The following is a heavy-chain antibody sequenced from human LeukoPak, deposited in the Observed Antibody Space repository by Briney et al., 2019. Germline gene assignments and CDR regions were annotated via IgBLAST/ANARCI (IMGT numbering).Heavy chain of an antibody. CDR1: GFTFTSSA. V-gene: IGHV1-58*01. D-gene: IGHD4-23*01. Sequence: ASVKVSCKTSGFTFTSSAVQWVRQARGQRLEWIGWIGVGGGNTNYAQTLQDRVTITRDMSTSTAYMELSSLRSEDTAVYYCAAGIYGGNSDRCTFDFWGPGTLVTVSS. J-gene: IGHJ3*01. CDR3: AAGIYGGNSDRCTFDF. CDR2: IGVGGGNT.